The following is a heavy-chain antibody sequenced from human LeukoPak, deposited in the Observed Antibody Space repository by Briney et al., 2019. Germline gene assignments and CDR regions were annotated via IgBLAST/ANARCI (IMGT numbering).Heavy chain of an antibody. CDR2: IYTSGST. V-gene: IGHV4-61*05. CDR3: ARGPQLGYFDY. CDR1: GGSISSSGYY. Sequence: SETLSLTCTVSGGSISSSGYYWGWVRQPPGKGLEWIGRIYTSGSTNYNPSLKSRVTMSVDTSKNQFSLKLRSVTAADTAVYYCARGPQLGYFDYWGQGTLVTVSS. D-gene: IGHD6-13*01. J-gene: IGHJ4*02.